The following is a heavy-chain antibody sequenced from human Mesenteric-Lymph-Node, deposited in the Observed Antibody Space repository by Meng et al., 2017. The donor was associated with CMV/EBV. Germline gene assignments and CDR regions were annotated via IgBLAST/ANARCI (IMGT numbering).Heavy chain of an antibody. V-gene: IGHV1-69*01. J-gene: IGHJ4*02. CDR3: AREPASFGSATYYFDY. CDR2: IIPVLGTP. D-gene: IGHD3-10*01. CDR1: GGTFSREA. Sequence: GGTFSREAISGVRTATGQGREWMGGIIPVLGTPNYAQRFQGRVTITADESASTVFMELSSLRSDDTAVYYCAREPASFGSATYYFDYWGQGTLVTVSS.